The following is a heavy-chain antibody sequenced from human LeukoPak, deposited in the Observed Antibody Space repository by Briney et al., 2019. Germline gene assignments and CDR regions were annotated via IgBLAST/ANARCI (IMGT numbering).Heavy chain of an antibody. CDR1: GYTFINYY. Sequence: ASVKVSCKASGYTFINYYMHWVRQAPGQGLEWMGIINPSGGSTSYAQKFQGRVTMTRDMSTSTVYMELSSLRSEDTAVYYCARDPPNGYGGNSDLDYWGQGTLVTVSS. CDR3: ARDPPNGYGGNSDLDY. CDR2: INPSGGST. J-gene: IGHJ4*02. V-gene: IGHV1-46*01. D-gene: IGHD4-23*01.